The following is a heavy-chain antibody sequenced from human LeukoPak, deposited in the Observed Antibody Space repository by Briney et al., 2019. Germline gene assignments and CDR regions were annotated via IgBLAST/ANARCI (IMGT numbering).Heavy chain of an antibody. V-gene: IGHV1-18*01. CDR2: ISGNNGNT. CDR1: GYTFTSYG. D-gene: IGHD1-7*01. CDR3: ARDRTLTGTTWSGY. Sequence: GASVKVSCKASGYTFTSYGISWVRQVPGQGLEWMGWISGNNGNTNYAQKIQGRVTMTTDTSTSTAYMELRSLRSDDTAVYYCARDRTLTGTTWSGYWGQGALVTVSS. J-gene: IGHJ4*02.